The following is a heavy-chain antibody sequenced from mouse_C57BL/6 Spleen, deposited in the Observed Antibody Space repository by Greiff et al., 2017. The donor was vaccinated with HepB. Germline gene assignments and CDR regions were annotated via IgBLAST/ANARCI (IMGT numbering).Heavy chain of an antibody. V-gene: IGHV1-26*01. J-gene: IGHJ2*01. CDR1: GYTFTDYY. D-gene: IGHD1-1*01. Sequence: VQLQQSGPELVKPGASVKISCKASGYTFTDYYMNWVKQSHGKSLEWIGDINPNNGGTSYNQKFKGKATLTVDKSSSTAYMELRSLTSEDSAVYYCARRYFSSLFDYWGQGTTLTVSS. CDR2: INPNNGGT. CDR3: ARRYFSSLFDY.